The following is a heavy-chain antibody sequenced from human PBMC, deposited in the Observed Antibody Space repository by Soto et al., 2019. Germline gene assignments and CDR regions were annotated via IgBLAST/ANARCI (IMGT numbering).Heavy chain of an antibody. Sequence: QVQLQESGPGLVKPSGTLSLSCAVSGGSIITSNWWSWVRQPPGKGLEWIAEIHHRVGTNYNPSLQSRVTISVGKSMNQFSLNLNSVTAAYTAVYYCARGSYASSFDSWGQGTQVTVSS. V-gene: IGHV4-4*02. CDR3: ARGSYASSFDS. CDR2: IHHRVGT. J-gene: IGHJ4*02. D-gene: IGHD3-16*01. CDR1: GGSIITSNW.